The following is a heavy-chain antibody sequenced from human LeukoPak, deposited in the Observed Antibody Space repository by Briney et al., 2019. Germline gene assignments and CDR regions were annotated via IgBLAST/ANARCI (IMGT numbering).Heavy chain of an antibody. Sequence: GGSLRLSCAVSGFTVSSNFMSWVRQAPGKGPEWVSVIYTSGITYYADSVRGRFTISRDNSKNTLYLQMGSLTAEDTAVYYCAREDAGGTYSFDYWGQGTLVTVSS. V-gene: IGHV3-66*01. D-gene: IGHD1-26*01. CDR3: AREDAGGTYSFDY. CDR2: IYTSGIT. J-gene: IGHJ4*02. CDR1: GFTVSSNF.